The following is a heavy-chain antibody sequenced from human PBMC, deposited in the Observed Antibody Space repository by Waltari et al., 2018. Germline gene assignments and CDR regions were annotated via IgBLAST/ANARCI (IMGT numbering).Heavy chain of an antibody. V-gene: IGHV1-8*03. CDR3: ARSMQDIVAPFDY. CDR1: GYIFTNYD. CDR2: MNPKDDNT. D-gene: IGHD2-21*01. J-gene: IGHJ4*02. Sequence: QVQLVQSGAEVRKPGASVKVSCKASGYIFTNYDIRWVRQAPGQGLEWMGWMNPKDDNTGYARKFQGRVTFTRGTSISTAYMELSGLKSDDTAVYYCARSMQDIVAPFDYWGQGTRVTVSS.